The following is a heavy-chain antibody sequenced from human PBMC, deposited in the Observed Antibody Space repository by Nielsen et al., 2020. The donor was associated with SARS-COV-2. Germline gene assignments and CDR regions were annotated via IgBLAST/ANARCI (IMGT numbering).Heavy chain of an antibody. CDR3: ARDLSWSGYCSGGSCSGY. CDR1: GFTFSDYY. V-gene: IGHV3-48*01. Sequence: GGSLRLSCAASGFTFSDYYMNWVRQAPGKGLEWVSYISSSSSTIYYADSVKGRFTISRDNAKNSLYLQMNSLRAEDTAVYYCARDLSWSGYCSGGSCSGYWGQGTLVTVSS. CDR2: ISSSSSTI. J-gene: IGHJ4*02. D-gene: IGHD2-15*01.